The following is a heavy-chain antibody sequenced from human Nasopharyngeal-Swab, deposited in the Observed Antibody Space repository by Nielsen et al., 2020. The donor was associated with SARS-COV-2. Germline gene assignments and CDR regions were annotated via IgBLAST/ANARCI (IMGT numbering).Heavy chain of an antibody. D-gene: IGHD6-13*01. CDR2: IIPILGIA. V-gene: IGHV1-69*04. Sequence: SVKVSCKASGGTFSSYAISWVRQAPGQGLEWMGRIIPILGIANYAQKFQGRVTITADKSTSTAYMELSSLRSEDTAVYYCARGNEGPAAGTGYYYYGMDVWGQGTTVTVSS. J-gene: IGHJ6*02. CDR1: GGTFSSYA. CDR3: ARGNEGPAAGTGYYYYGMDV.